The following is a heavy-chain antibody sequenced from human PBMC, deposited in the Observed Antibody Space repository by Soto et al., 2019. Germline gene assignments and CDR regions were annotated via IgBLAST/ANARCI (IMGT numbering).Heavy chain of an antibody. CDR2: IYYSGST. J-gene: IGHJ4*02. CDR1: GGSVSSGSYY. V-gene: IGHV4-61*01. Sequence: PSETLSLTCTVSGGSVSSGSYYWSWIRQPPGKGLEWIGYIYYSGSTNYNPSLKSRVTISVDTSKNQFSLKLSSVTAADTAVYYCARGATIFGVVTRYYFDYWGQGTLVTVSS. D-gene: IGHD3-3*01. CDR3: ARGATIFGVVTRYYFDY.